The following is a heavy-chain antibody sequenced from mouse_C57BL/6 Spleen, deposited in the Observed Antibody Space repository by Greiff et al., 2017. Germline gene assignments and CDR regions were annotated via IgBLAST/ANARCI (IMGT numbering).Heavy chain of an antibody. CDR1: GYTFTDYN. J-gene: IGHJ3*01. Sequence: EVQLMESGPELVKPGASVKIPCKASGYTFTDYNMDWVKQSHGKSLEWIGDINPNNGGTIYNQKFKGKATLTVDKSSSTAYIELRSLTSEDAAVYYCARRGYGNYGGFAYWGQGTLVTVSA. V-gene: IGHV1-18*01. CDR3: ARRGYGNYGGFAY. CDR2: INPNNGGT. D-gene: IGHD2-1*01.